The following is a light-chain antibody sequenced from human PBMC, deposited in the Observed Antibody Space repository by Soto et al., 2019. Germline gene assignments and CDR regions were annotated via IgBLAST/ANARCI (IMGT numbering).Light chain of an antibody. J-gene: IGLJ3*02. V-gene: IGLV1-40*01. Sequence: QSVLTQPPSVSGAPGQKVTISCTGSSSNIGAGYDVHWYQQLPGAAPKLLIFGNTNRPSVVPDRCSGARSGTSAALASSGLHAEDEADYYCQSYDSTLRGRLFGGGTKLTVL. CDR2: GNT. CDR3: QSYDSTLRGRL. CDR1: SSNIGAGYD.